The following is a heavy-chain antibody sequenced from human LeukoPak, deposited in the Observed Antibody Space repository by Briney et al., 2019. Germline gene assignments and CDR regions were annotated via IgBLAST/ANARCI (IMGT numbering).Heavy chain of an antibody. CDR2: IYHSGST. V-gene: IGHV4-59*01. J-gene: IGHJ4*02. CDR3: ARENSYYDSSGYYYGSGYFDY. CDR1: GGSISSYY. Sequence: PSETLSLTCTVSGGSISSYYWGWIRQPPGKGLEWIGSIYHSGSTYYNPSLQSRVTISVDTSKNHFSLRLSSVTAADTAVYYCARENSYYDSSGYYYGSGYFDYWGQGTLVTVSS. D-gene: IGHD3-22*01.